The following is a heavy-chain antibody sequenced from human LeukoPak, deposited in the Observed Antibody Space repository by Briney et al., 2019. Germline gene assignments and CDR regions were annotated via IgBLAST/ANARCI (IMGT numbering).Heavy chain of an antibody. CDR3: AKSGSAHYFDF. D-gene: IGHD6-6*01. V-gene: IGHV3-9*01. Sequence: GRSLRLSCAASGFTFDDYAMHWVRQAPGKGLEWVSGISWNSGSIGYADSVKGRFTISRDNAKNSLYLQMNSLRAEDTALYYCAKSGSAHYFDFWGQGTLVTVSS. J-gene: IGHJ4*02. CDR2: ISWNSGSI. CDR1: GFTFDDYA.